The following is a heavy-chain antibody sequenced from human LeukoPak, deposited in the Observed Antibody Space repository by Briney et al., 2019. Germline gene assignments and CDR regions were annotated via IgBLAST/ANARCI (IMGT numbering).Heavy chain of an antibody. CDR2: IIPILGIA. CDR1: GGTFSSYT. D-gene: IGHD3-16*01. Sequence: SVKVSCKASGGTFSSYTISWVRQAPGQGLEWMGRIIPILGIANYAQKFQGRVTITADKSTSTAYMELSSLRSEDTAVYYCARGYDYVWGNTYDYWGQGTLVTVSS. J-gene: IGHJ4*02. CDR3: ARGYDYVWGNTYDY. V-gene: IGHV1-69*02.